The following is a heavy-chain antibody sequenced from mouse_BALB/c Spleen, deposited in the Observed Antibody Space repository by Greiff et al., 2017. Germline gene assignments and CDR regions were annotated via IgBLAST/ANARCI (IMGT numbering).Heavy chain of an antibody. D-gene: IGHD2-4*01. CDR3: ARHESDYDGSYCDY. CDR1: GFAFSSYD. V-gene: IGHV5-12-1*01. CDR2: ISSGGGST. J-gene: IGHJ2*01. Sequence: EVKVVESGGGLVKPGGSLKLSCAASGFAFSSYDMSWVRPTPEKRLEWVAYISSGGGSTYYPDTVKGRFTISRDNAKHTLYLQMSSLKSDDPAMYYCARHESDYDGSYCDYWGQGTTLTVSS.